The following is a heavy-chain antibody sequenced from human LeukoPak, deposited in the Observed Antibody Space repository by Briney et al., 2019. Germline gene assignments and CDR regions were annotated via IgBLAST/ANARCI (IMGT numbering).Heavy chain of an antibody. Sequence: SQTLSLTCTVSGGSISSGSYYWGWIRQPAGKGLEWIGRIYTSESTIYNPSLKSRVTISVDTSKNQSSLRLSSVTAADTAVYYCARERINYGDYPIDYWGQGTLVTVSS. D-gene: IGHD4-17*01. CDR3: ARERINYGDYPIDY. CDR2: IYTSEST. J-gene: IGHJ4*02. CDR1: GGSISSGSYY. V-gene: IGHV4-61*02.